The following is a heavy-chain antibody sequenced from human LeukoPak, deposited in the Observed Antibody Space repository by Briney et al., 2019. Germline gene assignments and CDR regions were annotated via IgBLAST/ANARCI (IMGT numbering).Heavy chain of an antibody. CDR1: GFTFSSYG. CDR2: IWYDGSNK. D-gene: IGHD2-8*02. Sequence: GGSLRLSCAASGFTFSSYGMHWVRQAPGKGREWVAVIWYDGSNKYYADSVKGRFTISRDNSKNTLYLQMNSLRAEDTAVYYCARDPSWGMAFDYWGQGTLVTVSS. J-gene: IGHJ4*02. CDR3: ARDPSWGMAFDY. V-gene: IGHV3-33*01.